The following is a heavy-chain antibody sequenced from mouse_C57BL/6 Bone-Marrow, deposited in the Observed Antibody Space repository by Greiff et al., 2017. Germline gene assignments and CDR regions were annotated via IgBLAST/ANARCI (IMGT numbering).Heavy chain of an antibody. J-gene: IGHJ2*01. CDR1: GFNIKNTY. D-gene: IGHD2-2*01. CDR3: AIRGYYGYEYFDY. Sequence: EVQLQQSVAELVRPGASVKLSCTASGFNIKNTYMHWVKQRPEQGLEWIGRIDPANGNTKYAPKFQGKATITADKSSNTAYLQLSSLTSEDAAIYYCAIRGYYGYEYFDYWGQGTTLTGSS. CDR2: IDPANGNT. V-gene: IGHV14-3*01.